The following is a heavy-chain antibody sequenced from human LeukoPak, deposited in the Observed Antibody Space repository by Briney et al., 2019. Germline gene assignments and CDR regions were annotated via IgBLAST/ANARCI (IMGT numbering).Heavy chain of an antibody. CDR1: GFTFSGYA. V-gene: IGHV3-23*01. J-gene: IGHJ2*01. CDR2: VVGSGAST. D-gene: IGHD4-17*01. Sequence: GGSLRLSCAASGFTFSGYAMSWVRQAPGKGLEWVSAVVGSGASTYYAASVKGRFTISRDNSKNTLHLQMNSLRAEDTAIYHCAKVRVVGDYNWFFDLWGRGALVTVSS. CDR3: AKVRVVGDYNWFFDL.